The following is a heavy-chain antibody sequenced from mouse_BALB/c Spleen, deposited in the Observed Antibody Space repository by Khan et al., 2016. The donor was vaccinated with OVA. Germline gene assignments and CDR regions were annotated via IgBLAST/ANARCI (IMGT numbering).Heavy chain of an antibody. Sequence: VQLKESGPGLAKPSQSLSLTCTVTGYSITSGYGWNWIRQFPGNKLEWLGYISYSGSTNYNPSLKSRISITRDTSKNQFFLQLNSGATEETATYYCARTARIKYWGQGTTLTVAS. CDR1: GYSITSGYG. CDR3: ARTARIKY. J-gene: IGHJ2*01. V-gene: IGHV3-2*02. D-gene: IGHD1-2*01. CDR2: ISYSGST.